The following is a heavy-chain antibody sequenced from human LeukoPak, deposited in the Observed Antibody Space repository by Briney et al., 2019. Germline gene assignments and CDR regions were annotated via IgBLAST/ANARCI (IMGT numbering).Heavy chain of an antibody. J-gene: IGHJ4*02. Sequence: PSQTLSLTCTVSGGSISSGGYYWSWIRQHPGKGLEWIGYIYYSGSTYYNPSLKSRVTISVDTSKNQFSLKLSSVTAADTAVYYYARGYQLLWRGFDYWGQGTLVTVSS. CDR2: IYYSGST. CDR3: ARGYQLLWRGFDY. V-gene: IGHV4-31*03. CDR1: GGSISSGGYY. D-gene: IGHD2-2*01.